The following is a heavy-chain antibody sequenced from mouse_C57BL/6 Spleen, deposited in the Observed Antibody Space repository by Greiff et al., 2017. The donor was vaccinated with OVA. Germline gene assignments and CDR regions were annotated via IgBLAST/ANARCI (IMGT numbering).Heavy chain of an antibody. CDR3: ARGAPPGSSLDY. V-gene: IGHV1-52*01. D-gene: IGHD1-1*01. CDR1: GYTFTSYW. CDR2: IDPSDSET. J-gene: IGHJ2*01. Sequence: QVQLKQPGAELVRPGSSVKLSCKASGYTFTSYWMHWVKQRPIQGLEWIGNIDPSDSETHYNQKFKDKATLTVDKSSSTAYMRLSSLTSEDSAVYYCARGAPPGSSLDYWGQGTTLTVSS.